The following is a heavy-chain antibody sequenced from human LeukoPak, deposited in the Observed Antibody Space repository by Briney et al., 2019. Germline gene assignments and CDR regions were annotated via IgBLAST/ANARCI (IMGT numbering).Heavy chain of an antibody. D-gene: IGHD5-24*01. CDR1: GFTFSTYG. CDR2: IRYDGRNK. J-gene: IGHJ4*02. CDR3: AKSGYNRFDY. V-gene: IGHV3-30*02. Sequence: AGGSLRLSCAASGFTFSTYGMHWVRQTPGKGLEWVAFIRYDGRNKYYADSVKGRFTISRDNSKNTLYLQMNSLRAEDTAVYYCAKSGYNRFDYWGQGTLVTVSS.